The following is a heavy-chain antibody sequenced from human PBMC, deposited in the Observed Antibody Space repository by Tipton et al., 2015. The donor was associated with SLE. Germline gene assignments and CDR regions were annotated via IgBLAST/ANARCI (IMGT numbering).Heavy chain of an antibody. Sequence: TLSLTCAVSGYSISSGYYWSWIRQPAGKGLEWIGRIDASGSTDYNFSLKSRVTMSLDTSKNQFSLRLSSVTAADTAVYYCARDLSFYGSGSFYPQDAFDVWGQGTMVTVSS. V-gene: IGHV4-61*02. CDR3: ARDLSFYGSGSFYPQDAFDV. J-gene: IGHJ3*01. CDR2: IDASGST. D-gene: IGHD3-10*01. CDR1: GYSISSGYY.